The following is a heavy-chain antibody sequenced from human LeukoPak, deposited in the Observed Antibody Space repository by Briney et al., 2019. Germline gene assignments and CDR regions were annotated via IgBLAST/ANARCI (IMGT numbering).Heavy chain of an antibody. V-gene: IGHV3-9*01. CDR3: AKDGDPWSGYPYYYYMDV. D-gene: IGHD3-3*01. Sequence: PGGSLRLSCAASGFSFSSYAMSWVRQAPGKGLEWVSGISWNSGSIGYAGSVKGRFTISRDNAKNSLYLQMNSLRAEDTALYYCAKDGDPWSGYPYYYYMDVWGKGTTVTVSS. CDR1: GFSFSSYA. CDR2: ISWNSGSI. J-gene: IGHJ6*03.